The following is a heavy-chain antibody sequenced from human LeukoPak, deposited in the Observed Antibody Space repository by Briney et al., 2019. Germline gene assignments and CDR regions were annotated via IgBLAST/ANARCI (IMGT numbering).Heavy chain of an antibody. D-gene: IGHD3-16*02. CDR3: AKDLPPWLYGEYYFDY. J-gene: IGHJ4*02. V-gene: IGHV3-23*01. CDR1: GFTFSSYG. CDR2: ISGSGGST. Sequence: GGSLRLSCAASGFTFSSYGMHWVRQAPGKGLEWVSAISGSGGSTYYADSVKGRFTISRDNSKNTLYLQMNSLRAEDTAVYYCAKDLPPWLYGEYYFDYWGQGTLVTVSS.